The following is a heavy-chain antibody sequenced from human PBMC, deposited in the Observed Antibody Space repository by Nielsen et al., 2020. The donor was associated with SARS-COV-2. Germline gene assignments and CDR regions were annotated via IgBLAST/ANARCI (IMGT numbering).Heavy chain of an antibody. CDR1: GFTFSSYA. CDR3: AREGAYCGGDCYSGMDV. CDR2: ISGSGGST. Sequence: GGSLRLSCAASGFTFSSYAMSWVRQAPGKGLEWVSAISGSGGSTYYADSVKGRFTISRDNSKNTLYLQMNSLRAEDTAVYYCAREGAYCGGDCYSGMDVWGKGTTVTVSS. V-gene: IGHV3-23*01. J-gene: IGHJ6*03. D-gene: IGHD2-21*02.